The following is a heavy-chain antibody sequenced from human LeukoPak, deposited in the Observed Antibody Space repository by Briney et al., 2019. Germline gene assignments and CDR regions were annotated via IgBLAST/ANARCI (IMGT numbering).Heavy chain of an antibody. D-gene: IGHD3-3*01. CDR3: TKSVAIYFYYGLDV. V-gene: IGHV3-23*01. CDR1: GFTFSSYA. CDR2: ISGSGGST. J-gene: IGHJ6*02. Sequence: GGSLRLSCAASGFTFSSYAMSWVRQTPGKGLEWVSAISGSGGSTYYADSMEGRFTISRDNSKNTLFLQMNSLRVEDTAPYYCTKSVAIYFYYGLDVWGRGTTVTVSS.